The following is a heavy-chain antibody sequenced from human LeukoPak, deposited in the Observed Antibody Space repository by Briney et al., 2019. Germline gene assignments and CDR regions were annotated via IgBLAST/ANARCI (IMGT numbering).Heavy chain of an antibody. V-gene: IGHV1-69*13. J-gene: IGHJ5*02. CDR3: ARWQQQLVLNWFDP. Sequence: GASVKVSCKASGGTFSSYAISWVRQAPGQGLEWKGGIIPIFGTANYAQKFQGRVTITADESTSTAYMELSSLRSEDTAVYYCARWQQQLVLNWFDPWGQGTLVTVSS. CDR1: GGTFSSYA. D-gene: IGHD6-13*01. CDR2: IIPIFGTA.